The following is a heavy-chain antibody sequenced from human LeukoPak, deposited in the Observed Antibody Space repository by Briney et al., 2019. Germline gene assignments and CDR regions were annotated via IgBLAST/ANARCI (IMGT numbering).Heavy chain of an antibody. CDR3: ARDTLGEGEDANYAVYYFDY. V-gene: IGHV3-7*01. J-gene: IGHJ4*02. CDR1: GFRFNTYW. Sequence: PGGSLRLSCAASGFRFNTYWMSWVRQAPGKGLEWVANIKQDGNEKYYADSVKGRFTISRDNGKNSLDLQMNSLRADDTAVYYCARDTLGEGEDANYAVYYFDYWCQGTVVTVSS. D-gene: IGHD4/OR15-4a*01. CDR2: IKQDGNEK.